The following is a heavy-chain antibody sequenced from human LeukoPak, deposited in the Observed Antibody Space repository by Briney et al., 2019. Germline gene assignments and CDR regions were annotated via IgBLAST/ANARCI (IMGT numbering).Heavy chain of an antibody. J-gene: IGHJ4*02. CDR2: ISYDGSNK. V-gene: IGHV3-30*14. D-gene: IGHD6-19*01. CDR1: GFTFSSYA. Sequence: PGRSLRLSCAASGFTFSSYAMHWVRQAPGKGLEWVAVISYDGSNKYYADSVKGRFTISRDNSKNTLYLQMNSLRAEDTAVYYCARGETSGGDQWLAYYFDNWGQGTLVTVSS. CDR3: ARGETSGGDQWLAYYFDN.